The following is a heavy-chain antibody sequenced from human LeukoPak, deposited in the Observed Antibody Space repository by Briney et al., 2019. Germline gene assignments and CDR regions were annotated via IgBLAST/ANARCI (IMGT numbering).Heavy chain of an antibody. V-gene: IGHV4-59*12. CDR2: IYYSGST. D-gene: IGHD3-22*01. Sequence: SETLSLTCTVSGGSISSYYWSWIRQPPGKGLEWIGYIYYSGSTNYNPSLKSRVTISVDTSKNQFSLKLSSVTAADTAVYYCARSGARSGYVSYWGQGTLVTVSS. CDR3: ARSGARSGYVSY. CDR1: GGSISSYY. J-gene: IGHJ4*02.